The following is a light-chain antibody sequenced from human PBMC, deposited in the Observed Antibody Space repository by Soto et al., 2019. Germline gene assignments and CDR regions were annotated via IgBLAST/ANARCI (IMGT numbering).Light chain of an antibody. CDR1: QSISSY. J-gene: IGKJ4*01. V-gene: IGKV1-5*03. Sequence: DIQMTQSPSTLSASVGDRVTITCRASQSISSYLNWYQQKPGKAPKLLIYKASSLESGVPSRFSGSGSGTEFTLTISSLQPDDFATYYCQQYNSYPSTFGGGTKVDIK. CDR3: QQYNSYPST. CDR2: KAS.